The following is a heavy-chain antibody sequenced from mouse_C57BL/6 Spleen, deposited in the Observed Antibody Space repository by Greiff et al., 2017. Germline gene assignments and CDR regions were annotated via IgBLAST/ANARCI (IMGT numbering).Heavy chain of an antibody. V-gene: IGHV5-4*03. D-gene: IGHD1-1*02. Sequence: DVKLVESGGGLVKPGGSLKLSCAASGFTFSSYAMSWVRQTPEKRLEWVATISDGGSYTYYPDNVKGRFTISRDNAKNNLYLQMSHLKSEDTAMYYGARAEDYSPYYFDYWGQGTTLTVSS. J-gene: IGHJ2*01. CDR2: ISDGGSYT. CDR1: GFTFSSYA. CDR3: ARAEDYSPYYFDY.